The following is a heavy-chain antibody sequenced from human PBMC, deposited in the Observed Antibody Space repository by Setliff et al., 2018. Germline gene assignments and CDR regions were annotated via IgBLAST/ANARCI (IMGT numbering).Heavy chain of an antibody. Sequence: SSETLRLSCAASGFSFSNYGMHWIRQPPGKGLEWIGYIYSSGSTYYNPSLKSRVSISVDTSKNQVSLKLNSVTATDTAVYYCARDLGHGGDSDYWGQGILVTVSS. CDR2: IYSSGST. D-gene: IGHD2-21*02. J-gene: IGHJ4*02. V-gene: IGHV4-4*09. CDR3: ARDLGHGGDSDY. CDR1: GFSFSNYG.